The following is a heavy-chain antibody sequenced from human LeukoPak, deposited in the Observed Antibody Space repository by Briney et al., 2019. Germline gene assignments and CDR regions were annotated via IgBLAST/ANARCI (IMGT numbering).Heavy chain of an antibody. CDR3: ARWRSSAHYWDS. D-gene: IGHD3-22*01. CDR2: VYFTGST. CDR1: GVSISNYY. Sequence: SETLSLTCTVSGVSISNYYWNWIRQPPGKALEWIGYVYFTGSTNYNPSLKSRVTLSIDTSKSQSSLKLSSVTAADTAVYYCARWRSSAHYWDSWGQGTLVTVSS. J-gene: IGHJ4*02. V-gene: IGHV4-59*01.